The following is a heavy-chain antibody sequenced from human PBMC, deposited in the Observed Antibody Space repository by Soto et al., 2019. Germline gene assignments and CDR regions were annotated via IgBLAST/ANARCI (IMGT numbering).Heavy chain of an antibody. CDR1: GGTFSSYA. J-gene: IGHJ5*02. V-gene: IGHV1-69*01. D-gene: IGHD6-6*01. CDR2: IIPIFGTA. Sequence: QVQLVQSGAEVKKPESSVKVSCKASGGTFSSYAISWVREAPGQGLEWMGGIIPIFGTANYAQKFQGRVTITADEATSTAYMELSSLRSEDTAVYYCATGTSIAARPKSLSNWFDPWGQGTLVTVSS. CDR3: ATGTSIAARPKSLSNWFDP.